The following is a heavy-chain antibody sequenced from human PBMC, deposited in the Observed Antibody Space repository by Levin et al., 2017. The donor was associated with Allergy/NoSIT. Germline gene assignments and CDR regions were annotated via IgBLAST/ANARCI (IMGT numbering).Heavy chain of an antibody. CDR3: ARDRPRDGDYTNAFDI. CDR2: INPNSGGT. D-gene: IGHD4-17*01. J-gene: IGHJ3*02. CDR1: GYTFTDYY. V-gene: IGHV1-2*02. Sequence: ASVKVSCKASGYTFTDYYMHWVRQAPGQGLEWMGWINPNSGGTIYAQKFQGRVTMTRDTSISTAYMDLSRLRSDDTAVYYCARDRPRDGDYTNAFDIWGQGTMVTVSS.